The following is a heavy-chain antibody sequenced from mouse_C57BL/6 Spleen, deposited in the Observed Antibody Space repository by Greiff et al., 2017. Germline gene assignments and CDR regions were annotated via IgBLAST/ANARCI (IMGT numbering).Heavy chain of an antibody. CDR2: IDPSDSYT. D-gene: IGHD3-1*01. Sequence: VQLQQPGAELVMPGASVKLSCKASGYTFTSYWMHWVKQRPGQGLEWIGEIDPSDSYTNYNQKFKGKSTLTVDKSSSTAYMQLSSLTSEDSAVYYCARSGLDAMDYWGQGTSVTVSS. V-gene: IGHV1-69*01. CDR1: GYTFTSYW. J-gene: IGHJ4*01. CDR3: ARSGLDAMDY.